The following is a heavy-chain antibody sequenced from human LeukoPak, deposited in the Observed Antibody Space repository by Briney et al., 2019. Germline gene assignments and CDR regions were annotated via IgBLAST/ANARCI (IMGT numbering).Heavy chain of an antibody. CDR2: INHSGST. CDR1: GGSFSGYY. Sequence: SETLSLTCAVYGGSFSGYYWSWIRQPPGKGLERIGEINHSGSTNYNPSLKSRVTISVDTSKNQFSLKLSSVTAADTAVYYCARYSSGWYVDYWGQGTLVTVSS. CDR3: ARYSSGWYVDY. D-gene: IGHD6-19*01. J-gene: IGHJ4*02. V-gene: IGHV4-34*01.